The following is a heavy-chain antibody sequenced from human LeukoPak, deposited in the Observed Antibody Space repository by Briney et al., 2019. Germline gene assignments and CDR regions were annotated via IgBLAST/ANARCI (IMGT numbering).Heavy chain of an antibody. D-gene: IGHD2-8*01. CDR3: ARDGTTNRYNWFDS. Sequence: PGGALRLSCAASGFSLSSFQMKWVRQAPGKGLEGISYISDSGTTEYYADSVKGRFTISRGNAKNSLYLQMNSLTGEDTALYYCARDGTTNRYNWFDSWGQGTLVTVSS. CDR1: GFSLSSFQ. V-gene: IGHV3-48*03. J-gene: IGHJ5*01. CDR2: ISDSGTTE.